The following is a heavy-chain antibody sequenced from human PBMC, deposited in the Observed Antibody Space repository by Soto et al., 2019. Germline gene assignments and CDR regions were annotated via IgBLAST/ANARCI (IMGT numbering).Heavy chain of an antibody. J-gene: IGHJ4*02. CDR2: INHSGST. D-gene: IGHD2-2*01. CDR3: ARAKDIVVVPAVNYAVVAATHYFDY. Sequence: SETLSLTCAVYGGSFSGYYWSWIRQPPGKGLEWIGEINHSGSTNYNPSLKSRVTISVDTSKNQFSLKLSSVTAADTAVYYCARAKDIVVVPAVNYAVVAATHYFDYWGQGTLVTVSS. CDR1: GGSFSGYY. V-gene: IGHV4-34*01.